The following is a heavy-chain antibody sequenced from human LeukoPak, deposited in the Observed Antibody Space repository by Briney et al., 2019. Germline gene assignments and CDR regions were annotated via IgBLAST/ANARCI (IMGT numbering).Heavy chain of an antibody. CDR1: GGSISSSSYY. Sequence: SETLSLTCTVSGGSISSSSYYWGWIRQPPGKGLEWIGSIYYSGSTYYKSSLKSRVTISVDTSKNQFSLKLSSVTAADTAAYYCARGRRSSIYNWFDPWGQGTLVTVSS. CDR2: IYYSGST. CDR3: ARGRRSSIYNWFDP. J-gene: IGHJ5*02. V-gene: IGHV4-39*07.